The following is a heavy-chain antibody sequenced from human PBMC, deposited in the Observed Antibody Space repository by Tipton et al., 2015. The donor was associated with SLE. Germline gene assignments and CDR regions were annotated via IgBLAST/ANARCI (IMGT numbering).Heavy chain of an antibody. D-gene: IGHD3-16*02. CDR1: GGSISSSSYY. Sequence: TLSLTCTVSGGSISSSSYYWGWIRQPPGKGLEWIGSIYYSGSTYYNPSLKSRVTISVDTSKNQFSLKLSSVTAADTAVYYCARDRRHGVYDYVWGSYPDAFDIWGQGTMVTVSS. V-gene: IGHV4-39*07. J-gene: IGHJ3*02. CDR3: ARDRRHGVYDYVWGSYPDAFDI. CDR2: IYYSGST.